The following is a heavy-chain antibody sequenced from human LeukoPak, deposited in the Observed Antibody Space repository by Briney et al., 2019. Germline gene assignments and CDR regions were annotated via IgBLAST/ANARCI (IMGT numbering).Heavy chain of an antibody. CDR1: GGSISTSTYN. CDR2: VYYTGIT. J-gene: IGHJ6*04. CDR3: XXXVRSXVVXXXXX. V-gene: IGHV4-39*02. Sequence: TSETLSLTCTVAGGSISTSTYNWGWIRQPPGKGLEWIGSVYYTGITYYNSSVESRVTISVDTSKNHFSLELNSVTAADTCVFXXXXXVRSXVVXXXXXXGXGTTVIVSS.